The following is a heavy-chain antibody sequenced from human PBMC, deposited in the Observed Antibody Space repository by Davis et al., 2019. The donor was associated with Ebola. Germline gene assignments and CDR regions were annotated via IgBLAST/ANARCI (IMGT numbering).Heavy chain of an antibody. V-gene: IGHV4-39*01. D-gene: IGHD2-2*01. J-gene: IGHJ4*02. CDR3: ARRTLGYCSSTRCYSPFHY. CDR2: IYYSGST. CDR1: GGSISSSSYY. Sequence: MPSETLSLTCTIFGGSISSSSYYWGWIRQPPGKGLEWIGSIYYSGSTYYNPSLKSRVTISVDTSKNQFSLKLSSVTSADTAVYYCARRTLGYCSSTRCYSPFHYWGQGTLVTVSS.